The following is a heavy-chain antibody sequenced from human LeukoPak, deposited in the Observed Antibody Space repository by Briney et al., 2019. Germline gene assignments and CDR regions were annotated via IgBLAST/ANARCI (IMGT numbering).Heavy chain of an antibody. CDR3: ARVRYGDHPFGY. D-gene: IGHD4-17*01. CDR1: GGSVSSGSYY. V-gene: IGHV4-61*01. CDR2: VYYSGST. Sequence: PSETLSLTCTVSGGSVSSGSYYWSWIRQPPGKGLEWIGYVYYSGSTNYNPSLKSRVTISVDTSKNQFSLKLSSVTAADTAVYYCARVRYGDHPFGYWGEGTLVTVSS. J-gene: IGHJ4*02.